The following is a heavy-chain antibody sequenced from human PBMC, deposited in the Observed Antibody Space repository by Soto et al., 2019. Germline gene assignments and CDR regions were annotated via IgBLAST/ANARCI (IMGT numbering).Heavy chain of an antibody. D-gene: IGHD2-2*01. Sequence: ASVKVSCKTSGYTFSNYGITWVRQAPGQPLEWLGWISLYSDGTNYAQKFQGRVSMTTDTSTTAAYMELRSLRSDDTAVYYCARVVPGAEAWFGPWGQGTLVTVSS. CDR2: ISLYSDGT. J-gene: IGHJ5*02. CDR1: GYTFSNYG. V-gene: IGHV1-18*01. CDR3: ARVVPGAEAWFGP.